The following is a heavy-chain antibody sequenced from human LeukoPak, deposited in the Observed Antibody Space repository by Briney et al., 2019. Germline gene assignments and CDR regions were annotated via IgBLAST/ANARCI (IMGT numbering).Heavy chain of an antibody. CDR2: IYYSGST. Sequence: PSETLSLTCTVSGGSISSYYWSWIRQPPGKGLEWIGYIYYSGSTNYNPSLKSRVTISVDTSKNQFSLKLSSVTAADTAVYYCARARRAAAAPTLFDYWGQGTLVTVSS. V-gene: IGHV4-59*12. CDR3: ARARRAAAAPTLFDY. J-gene: IGHJ4*02. D-gene: IGHD6-13*01. CDR1: GGSISSYY.